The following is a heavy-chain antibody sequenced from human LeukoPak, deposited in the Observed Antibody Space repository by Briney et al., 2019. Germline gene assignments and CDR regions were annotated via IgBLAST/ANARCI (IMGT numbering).Heavy chain of an antibody. Sequence: GGSLRLSCAASGFTVSSNYMSWVRQAPGKGLEWVSVIYSGGSTYYADSVKGRFTISRHNSKNTLYLQMNSLRAEDTAVYYCARVNEQLGPANWFDPWGQGTLVTVSS. CDR2: IYSGGST. V-gene: IGHV3-53*04. D-gene: IGHD6-13*01. CDR1: GFTVSSNY. J-gene: IGHJ5*02. CDR3: ARVNEQLGPANWFDP.